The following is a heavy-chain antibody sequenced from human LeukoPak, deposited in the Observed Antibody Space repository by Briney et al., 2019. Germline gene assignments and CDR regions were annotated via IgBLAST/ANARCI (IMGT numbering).Heavy chain of an antibody. D-gene: IGHD2-2*01. CDR2: IIPIFGTA. CDR1: GGTFSSYA. J-gene: IGHJ5*02. CDR3: AREYCSSTSCYGWFDP. Sequence: SVTVSCKASGGTFSSYAISWVRQAPGQGLEGMGGIIPIFGTANYAQKFQGRVTITTDESTSTAFMELSSLRSEDTAVYYCAREYCSSTSCYGWFDPWGQGTLVTVSS. V-gene: IGHV1-69*05.